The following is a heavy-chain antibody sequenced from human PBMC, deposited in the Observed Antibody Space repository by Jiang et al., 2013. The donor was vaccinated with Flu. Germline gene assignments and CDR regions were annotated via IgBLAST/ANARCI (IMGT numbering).Heavy chain of an antibody. Sequence: GAEVKKPGSSVKVSCKASGGTFSSYAISWVRQAPGQGLEWMGGIIPIFGTANYAQKFRGRVTITADESTSTAYMELSSLRSEDTAVYYCARDQGTCCSGGSCYCGYSYGYGYYGMDVWGQGTTVTVSS. CDR2: IIPIFGTA. D-gene: IGHD2-15*01. J-gene: IGHJ6*02. CDR3: ARDQGTCCSGGSCYCGYSYGYGYYGMDV. CDR1: GGTFSSYA. V-gene: IGHV1-69*01.